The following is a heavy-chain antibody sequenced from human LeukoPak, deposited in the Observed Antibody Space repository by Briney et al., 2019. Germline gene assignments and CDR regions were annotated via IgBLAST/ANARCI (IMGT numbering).Heavy chain of an antibody. D-gene: IGHD3-22*01. CDR2: IYYSGST. CDR1: GGSISSSSYY. V-gene: IGHV4-39*07. J-gene: IGHJ4*02. Sequence: SETLSLTCTVSGGSISSSSYYWGWIRQPPGKGLEWIGSIYYSGSTYYNPSLKSRVTISVDTSKNQFSLKLSSVTAADTAVYYCARGSSSGYFHWGQGTLVTVSS. CDR3: ARGSSSGYFH.